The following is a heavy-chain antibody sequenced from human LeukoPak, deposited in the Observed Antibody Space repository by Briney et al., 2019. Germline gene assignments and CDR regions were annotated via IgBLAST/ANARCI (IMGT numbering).Heavy chain of an antibody. CDR2: ISTSSSYI. V-gene: IGHV3-21*01. Sequence: GGSLRPSCAASGFTFSSYSMNWVRQAPGKGLEWVSSISTSSSYIYYADSVKGRFTISRDNAKNSLYLQMNSLRAEGTAVYYCARVSGTFGELYWGQGTLVTVSS. D-gene: IGHD3-10*01. CDR1: GFTFSSYS. CDR3: ARVSGTFGELY. J-gene: IGHJ4*02.